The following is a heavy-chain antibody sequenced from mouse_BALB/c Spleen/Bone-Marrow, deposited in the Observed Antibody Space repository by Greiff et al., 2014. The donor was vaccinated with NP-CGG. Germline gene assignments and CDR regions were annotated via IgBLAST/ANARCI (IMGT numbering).Heavy chain of an antibody. V-gene: IGHV14-3*02. J-gene: IGHJ1*01. D-gene: IGHD1-1*01. CDR2: IDPANGNT. CDR3: VYGRDWYFDV. CDR1: GFNIKDTY. Sequence: VQLKESGAELVKPGASVQLSCTASGFNIKDTYMHWVKERPEKGLEWIGRIDPANGNTKYDPKFQGKATITADTSSNTAYLQLSSLTSEDTAVYYCVYGRDWYFDVWGAGTTVTVSS.